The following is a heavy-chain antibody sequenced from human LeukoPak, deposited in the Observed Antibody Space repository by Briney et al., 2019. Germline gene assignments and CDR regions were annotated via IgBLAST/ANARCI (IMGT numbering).Heavy chain of an antibody. CDR1: GYTFTTYG. J-gene: IGHJ4*02. V-gene: IGHV1-18*01. D-gene: IGHD4-23*01. Sequence: GASVKVSCKASGYTFTTYGISWVRQAPGQGLEWMGWISGYNGNTNYAQKLQGRVTMTTDTSTSTAFMELRSLRSDDTAIYYCAGSDFGGAADYWGQGTLVTVS. CDR2: ISGYNGNT. CDR3: AGSDFGGAADY.